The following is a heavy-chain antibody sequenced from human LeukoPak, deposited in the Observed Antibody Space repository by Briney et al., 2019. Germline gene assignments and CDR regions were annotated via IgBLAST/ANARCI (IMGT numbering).Heavy chain of an antibody. J-gene: IGHJ4*02. CDR3: ASSASSGWNFDY. V-gene: IGHV1-18*01. CDR1: GYTFTSYG. D-gene: IGHD6-19*01. Sequence: ASVKVSCKASGYTFTSYGISWVRQAPGQGLEWMGWISAYNGNTNYAQKLQGRVTMTTDTSTSTAYMELRSLRFDDTAVYYCASSASSGWNFDYWGQGTLVTVSS. CDR2: ISAYNGNT.